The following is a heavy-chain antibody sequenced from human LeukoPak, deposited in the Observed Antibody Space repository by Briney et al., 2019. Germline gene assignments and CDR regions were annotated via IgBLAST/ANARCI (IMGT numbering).Heavy chain of an antibody. CDR1: GGSFSGYY. D-gene: IGHD3-22*01. CDR3: ARGYRSKTYYYDSSGSHFDY. J-gene: IGHJ4*02. CDR2: INHSGST. Sequence: SETLSLTCAVYGGSFSGYYWSWIRQPPGKGLEWIGEINHSGSTNYNPSLKSRVTISVDTSKNQFSLKLSSMTAADTAVYYCARGYRSKTYYYDSSGSHFDYWGQGTLVTVSS. V-gene: IGHV4-34*01.